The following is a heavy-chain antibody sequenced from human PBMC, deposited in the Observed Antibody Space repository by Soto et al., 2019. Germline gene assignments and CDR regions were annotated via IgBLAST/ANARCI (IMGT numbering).Heavy chain of an antibody. CDR1: AFSFNSYA. J-gene: IGHJ4*02. Sequence: QVQLLESGGGVVQPGRSLRLSCVASAFSFNSYAMHWVRQGPGKGLEWVAVISYDGNNKWYADSVKGRFTISRDKYENTLYLQMTSKRAEDKAVYYCEKNYYGAGIYIMMDDYWGQGTLFTVSA. CDR3: EKNYYGAGIYIMMDDY. CDR2: ISYDGNNK. V-gene: IGHV3-30*18. D-gene: IGHD3-10*01.